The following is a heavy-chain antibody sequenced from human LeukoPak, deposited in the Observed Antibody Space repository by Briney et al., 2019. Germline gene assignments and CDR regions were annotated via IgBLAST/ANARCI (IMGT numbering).Heavy chain of an antibody. CDR1: GFTFSSYS. J-gene: IGHJ4*02. CDR3: ARDRVAAAD. D-gene: IGHD6-13*01. Sequence: RGSRSLSCAASGFTFSSYSMNGVRQAPGKGLEWVSSISSSSYIYYADSVKGRFTISRDNAKNSLYLQMNSLRAEDTAVYYCARDRVAAADWGEGTLVPVSS. CDR2: ISSSSYI. V-gene: IGHV3-21*01.